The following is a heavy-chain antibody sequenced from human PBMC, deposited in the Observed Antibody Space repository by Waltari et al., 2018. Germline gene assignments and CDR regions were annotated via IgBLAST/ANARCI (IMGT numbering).Heavy chain of an antibody. CDR2: TYYRSKWYN. J-gene: IGHJ4*02. V-gene: IGHV6-1*01. Sequence: QVQLQQSGPGLVKPSQTLSLTCALSGDSVSRNSAARHWIRQSPSIGLEWRGRTYYRSKWYNEYAVSVKSRININPDISKNQFSLQLNSVTPEDTAVYYCARGGVGSTAGFDYWGQETLVTVSS. D-gene: IGHD1-26*01. CDR1: GDSVSRNSAA. CDR3: ARGGVGSTAGFDY.